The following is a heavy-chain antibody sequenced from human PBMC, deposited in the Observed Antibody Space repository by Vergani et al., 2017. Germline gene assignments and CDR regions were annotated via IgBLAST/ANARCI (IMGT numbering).Heavy chain of an antibody. CDR3: AKNSVYDILTGYSTSDY. D-gene: IGHD3-9*01. CDR1: GFAFSRYA. V-gene: IGHV3-23*01. CDR2: LTASGSGI. Sequence: EVQLLESGGRLVQPGGSLRLSCVASGFAFSRYAMSWVRQAPGKGLEWVSGLTASGSGIFYADSVRGRFTISRDNSKNTLYLQMNALRTEDTAVYYCAKNSVYDILTGYSTSDYWGQGTLVTVSS. J-gene: IGHJ4*02.